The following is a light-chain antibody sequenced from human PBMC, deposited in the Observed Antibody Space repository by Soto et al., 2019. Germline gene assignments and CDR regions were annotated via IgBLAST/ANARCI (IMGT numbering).Light chain of an antibody. Sequence: QSALTQPRSVSGSPGQSVTISCTGTGSDVGGYNYVSWYQQYPGKAPRLMIYDVTKRPSGVPDRFSGSKSGNTASLTISGLQAVDEADYFCCPYAGSYNVAFGGGTKLTVL. J-gene: IGLJ2*01. V-gene: IGLV2-11*01. CDR3: CPYAGSYNVA. CDR2: DVT. CDR1: GSDVGGYNY.